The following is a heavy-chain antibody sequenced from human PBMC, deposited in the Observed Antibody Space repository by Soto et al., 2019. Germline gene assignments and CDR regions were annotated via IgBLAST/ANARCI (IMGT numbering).Heavy chain of an antibody. CDR3: ARHDTTDYESGAHSYGDY. CDR2: IYPGDSDT. Sequence: PGESLKISCKGSGYSFTSYWIGWVRQMPGKGLEWMGIIYPGDSDTRYSPSFQGQVTISADKSISTAYLQWSSLKASDTAMYYCARHDTTDYESGAHSYGDYWGQGTQVTVSS. D-gene: IGHD3-22*01. V-gene: IGHV5-51*01. CDR1: GYSFTSYW. J-gene: IGHJ4*02.